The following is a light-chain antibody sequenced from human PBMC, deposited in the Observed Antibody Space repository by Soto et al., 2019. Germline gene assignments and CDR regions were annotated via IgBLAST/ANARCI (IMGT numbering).Light chain of an antibody. Sequence: EIVLTQSPGTLSLSPGERATLSCRASHSVTSSFLAWYQQKPGQTPRLLIYGTSIRATGIPDRFSGGGSGTDFTLTISRLEPEDFAVYYCQQYGSSPRTFGQGTKVEIK. CDR2: GTS. J-gene: IGKJ1*01. CDR1: HSVTSSF. V-gene: IGKV3-20*01. CDR3: QQYGSSPRT.